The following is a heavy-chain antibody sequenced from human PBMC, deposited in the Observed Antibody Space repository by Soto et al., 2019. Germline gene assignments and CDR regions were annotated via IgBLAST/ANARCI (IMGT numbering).Heavy chain of an antibody. CDR2: MNPNSGNT. Sequence: GASVKVSCKASGCTFTSYDINWVRQATGQGLEWMGWMNPNSGNTGYAQKFQGRVTMTRNTSISTACMELSSLRSEDTAVYYCARVMHYDFWSGYYTGGWFDPWGQGTLVTVSS. CDR3: ARVMHYDFWSGYYTGGWFDP. D-gene: IGHD3-3*01. CDR1: GCTFTSYD. J-gene: IGHJ5*02. V-gene: IGHV1-8*01.